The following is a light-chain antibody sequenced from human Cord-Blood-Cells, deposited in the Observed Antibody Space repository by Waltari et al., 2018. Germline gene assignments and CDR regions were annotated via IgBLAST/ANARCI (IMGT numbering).Light chain of an antibody. CDR3: QQYNSYPYT. Sequence: DIQMTQSPPTLSASVRDRVTITCRASQSISSWLAWYQQQPGKAPKLLIYKASSLESGVPSRFSGSGSGTEFTLTISSLQPDDFATYYCQQYNSYPYTFGQGTKLEIK. J-gene: IGKJ2*01. V-gene: IGKV1-5*03. CDR1: QSISSW. CDR2: KAS.